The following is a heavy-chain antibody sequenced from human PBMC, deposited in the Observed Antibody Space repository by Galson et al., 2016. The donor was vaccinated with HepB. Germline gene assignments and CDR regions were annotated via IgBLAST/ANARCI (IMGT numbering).Heavy chain of an antibody. Sequence: QSGAEVKKPGESLKISCKGSGYRLANYWIGWVRQMPGKGLESMGIVYPGNSEIRYSPSFQGQVTISADKSITTVYLQWNSLKASDSAIYYCARHECRGSDCFSAYDLWGQGTVVTVSS. J-gene: IGHJ3*01. V-gene: IGHV5-51*01. CDR2: VYPGNSEI. D-gene: IGHD2-21*02. CDR1: GYRLANYW. CDR3: ARHECRGSDCFSAYDL.